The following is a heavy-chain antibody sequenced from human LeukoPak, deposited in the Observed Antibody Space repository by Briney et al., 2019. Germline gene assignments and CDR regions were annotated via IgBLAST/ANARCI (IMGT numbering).Heavy chain of an antibody. CDR2: IHHSGSS. D-gene: IGHD3-10*01. CDR3: ARGGNRFGGFYFDY. CDR1: ADSLSSGGHY. Sequence: SQTLSLTCTVSADSLSSGGHYWAWIRQLPGKGLESIGFIHHSGSSRHNPSLKDRVAISVDASRKQFTLRLSSVTAVDTAIYYCARGGNRFGGFYFDYWGQGIQVIVSS. J-gene: IGHJ4*02. V-gene: IGHV4-31*03.